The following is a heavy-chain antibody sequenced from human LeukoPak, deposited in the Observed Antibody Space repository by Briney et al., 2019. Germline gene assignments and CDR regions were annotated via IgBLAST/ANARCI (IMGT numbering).Heavy chain of an antibody. CDR2: IYYSGST. Sequence: NPSETLSLTCTVSGGSISSGGYYWSWIRQHPGKGLEWIGYIYYSGSTYYNPSLKSRVTISVDTSKNQFSLKLSSVTAADTAVYYCARDRRSDARFGEPPSQCYFDYWGQGTLVTVSS. CDR3: ARDRRSDARFGEPPSQCYFDY. D-gene: IGHD3-10*01. CDR1: GGSISSGGYY. J-gene: IGHJ4*02. V-gene: IGHV4-31*03.